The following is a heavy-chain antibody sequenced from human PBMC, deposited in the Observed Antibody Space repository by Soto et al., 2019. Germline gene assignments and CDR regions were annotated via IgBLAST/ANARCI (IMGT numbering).Heavy chain of an antibody. CDR2: IYYSGST. Sequence: QVQLQESGPGLVKPSETLSLTCTVSGGSISSYYWSWIRQPPGKGLEWIGYIYYSGSTNYNPSLKRRVTIPVDTSKNQFALKLSSVTAADTAVYYCARAQDAYSSSSPFDYWGQGTLVHVSS. J-gene: IGHJ4*02. CDR1: GGSISSYY. D-gene: IGHD6-6*01. V-gene: IGHV4-59*01. CDR3: ARAQDAYSSSSPFDY.